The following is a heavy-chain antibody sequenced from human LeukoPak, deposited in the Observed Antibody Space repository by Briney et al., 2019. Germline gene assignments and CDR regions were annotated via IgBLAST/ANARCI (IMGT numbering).Heavy chain of an antibody. CDR1: GFTFSSYS. CDR3: ASGGIAVAGSDY. J-gene: IGHJ4*02. CDR2: ISSSSSYI. D-gene: IGHD6-19*01. Sequence: AGGSLRLSCAASGFTFSSYSMNWVRQAPGQGLEWVSSISSSSSYIYYADSVKGRFTISRDNAKNSLYLQMNSLRAEDTAVYYCASGGIAVAGSDYWGQGTLVTVSS. V-gene: IGHV3-21*01.